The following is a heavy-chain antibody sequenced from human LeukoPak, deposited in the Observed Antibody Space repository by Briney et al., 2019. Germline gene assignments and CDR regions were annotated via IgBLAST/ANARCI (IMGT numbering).Heavy chain of an antibody. V-gene: IGHV3-23*01. CDR3: ARGKVAAMVY. CDR1: GFIFNSYG. D-gene: IGHD2-15*01. Sequence: PGGSLRLSCAASGFIFNSYGMSWVRQAPGEGLEWVSGITGSTRSTYYADSVKGRFTISRDNAKNSLYLQMNSLRAEDTAVYYCARGKVAAMVYWGQGTLVTVSS. J-gene: IGHJ4*02. CDR2: ITGSTRST.